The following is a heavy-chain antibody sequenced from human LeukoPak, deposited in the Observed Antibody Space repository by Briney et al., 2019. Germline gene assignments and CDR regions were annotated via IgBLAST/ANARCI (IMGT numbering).Heavy chain of an antibody. CDR2: INHSGST. CDR1: GGSFSGYY. Sequence: PSETLSLTCAVYGGSFSGYYWSWIRQPPGEGLEWIGEINHSGSTNYNPSLKSRVTISVDTSKNQFSLKLSSVTAADTAVYCCARGTYCSGGSCYLGLDVWGQGTTVTVSS. J-gene: IGHJ6*02. CDR3: ARGTYCSGGSCYLGLDV. D-gene: IGHD2-15*01. V-gene: IGHV4-34*01.